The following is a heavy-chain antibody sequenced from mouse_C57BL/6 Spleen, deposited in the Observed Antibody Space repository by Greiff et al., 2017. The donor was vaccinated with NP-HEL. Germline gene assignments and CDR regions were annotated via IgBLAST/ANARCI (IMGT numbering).Heavy chain of an antibody. V-gene: IGHV5-6*02. CDR1: GFTFSSYG. D-gene: IGHD1-1*01. J-gene: IGHJ1*03. Sequence: EVKLVESGGDLVKPGGSLKLSCAASGFTFSSYGMSWVRQTPDKRLEWVATISSGGSYTYYPDSVKGRFTISRDNAKNTLYLQMSSLKSEDTAMYYCARRSITTVVAPGYFDVWGTGTTVTVSS. CDR3: ARRSITTVVAPGYFDV. CDR2: ISSGGSYT.